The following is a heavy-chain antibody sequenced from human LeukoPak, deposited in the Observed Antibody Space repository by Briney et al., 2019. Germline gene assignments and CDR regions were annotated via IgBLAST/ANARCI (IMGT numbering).Heavy chain of an antibody. CDR3: TTLRGYCSGGSCYSPRG. J-gene: IGHJ4*02. Sequence: GGSQRLSCAASGFTFSNAWMSWVRQAPGKGLEWVGRIKSKTDGGTTDYAAPVKGRFTISRDDSKNTLYLQMNSLKTEDTAVYYCTTLRGYCSGGSCYSPRGWGQGTLVTVSS. CDR2: IKSKTDGGTT. D-gene: IGHD2-15*01. CDR1: GFTFSNAW. V-gene: IGHV3-15*01.